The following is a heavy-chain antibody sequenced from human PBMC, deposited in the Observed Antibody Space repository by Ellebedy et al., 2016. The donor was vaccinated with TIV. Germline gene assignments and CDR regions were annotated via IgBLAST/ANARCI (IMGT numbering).Heavy chain of an antibody. CDR1: GDSIRSHSYY. Sequence: SETLSLXCAVSGDSIRSHSYYWGWIRQPPGKGLEWIGSIFYSGTTFYNPSLKSRITISVDTAKNQFSLKLSSVTAADTAVYYCAGHPADFDFWGQGTLVTVSS. CDR2: IFYSGTT. V-gene: IGHV4-39*01. CDR3: AGHPADFDF. J-gene: IGHJ4*02.